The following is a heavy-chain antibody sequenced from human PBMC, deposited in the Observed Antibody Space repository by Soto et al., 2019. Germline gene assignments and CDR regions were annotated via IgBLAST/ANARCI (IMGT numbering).Heavy chain of an antibody. D-gene: IGHD6-6*01. CDR3: ARLERASSSAADAFDI. J-gene: IGHJ3*02. V-gene: IGHV4-31*03. CDR1: GGSISSGGYY. Sequence: LSLTCTVSGGSISSGGYYWSWIRQHPGKGLEWIGYIYYSGSTYYNPSLKSRVTISVDTSKNQFSLKLSSVTAADTAVYYCARLERASSSAADAFDIWGQGTMVPVSS. CDR2: IYYSGST.